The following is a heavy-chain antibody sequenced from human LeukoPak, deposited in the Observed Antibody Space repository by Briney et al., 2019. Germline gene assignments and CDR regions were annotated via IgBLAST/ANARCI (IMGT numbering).Heavy chain of an antibody. D-gene: IGHD3-22*01. CDR3: ARRDSSGYYYYYPLDY. CDR1: GFTFSSYS. V-gene: IGHV3-21*01. J-gene: IGHJ4*02. Sequence: GGSLRLSCAASGFTFSSYSMNWVRQAPGKGLEWVSSISSSSSYIYYADSVKGRFTISRDNAKNSLYLQMNSLRAEDTAAYYCARRDSSGYYYYYPLDYWGQGTLVTVSS. CDR2: ISSSSSYI.